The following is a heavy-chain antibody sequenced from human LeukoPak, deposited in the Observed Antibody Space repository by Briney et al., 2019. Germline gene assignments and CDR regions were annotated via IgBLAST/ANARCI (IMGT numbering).Heavy chain of an antibody. CDR1: GGSISSYY. J-gene: IGHJ4*02. Sequence: PSETLSLTCTVSGGSISSYYWSWIRQPPGKGLEWIGYIYYSESTNYNPSLKSRVTISVDTSKNQFSLKLSSVTAADTAVYYCARGIRAQAAGGLSFQYYFDYWGQGTLVTVSS. CDR2: IYYSEST. V-gene: IGHV4-59*01. D-gene: IGHD3-16*02. CDR3: ARGIRAQAAGGLSFQYYFDY.